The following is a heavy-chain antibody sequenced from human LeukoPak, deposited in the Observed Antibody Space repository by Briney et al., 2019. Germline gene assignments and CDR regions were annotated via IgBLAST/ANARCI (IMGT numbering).Heavy chain of an antibody. D-gene: IGHD1-1*01. V-gene: IGHV4-34*01. J-gene: IGHJ4*02. Sequence: SETLSLTCAVYGGSFSGHYWSWIRQPPGKGLEWIGEASHSSNTNYSPSLKSRVSISVDTSKNQFSLRLSSVTAADTAVYYCARRRDWNDVLDYWGQGALVTVSS. CDR3: ARRRDWNDVLDY. CDR1: GGSFSGHY. CDR2: ASHSSNT.